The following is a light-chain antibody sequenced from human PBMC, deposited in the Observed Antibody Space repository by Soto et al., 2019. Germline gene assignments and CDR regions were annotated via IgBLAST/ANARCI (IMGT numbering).Light chain of an antibody. J-gene: IGLJ2*01. CDR2: GNS. CDR1: SSNIGAGYD. V-gene: IGLV1-40*01. CDR3: ESYERSMSVSVV. Sequence: QSVLTQPPSVSGAPGQRVTISCTGSSSNIGAGYDVHWYQQLPGTAPKLLIYGNSNRPSGVPDRFSGSKSGTSASLAITGVQAEDEADYYCESYERSMSVSVVFGGGTKLTVL.